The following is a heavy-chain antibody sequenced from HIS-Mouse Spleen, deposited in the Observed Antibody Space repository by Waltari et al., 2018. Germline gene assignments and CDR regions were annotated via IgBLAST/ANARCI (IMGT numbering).Heavy chain of an antibody. CDR1: GGSISSYY. J-gene: IGHJ4*02. D-gene: IGHD3-3*01. Sequence: QVQLQESGPGLVKPSETLSLTCTVPGGSISSYYWSWFRQPPGKGLEWIGYIYYSGSTDYNPSLKSRVTVSVDTSKNQFSLKVSSVTAADTAVYYCARGPSYDDFWSGYYFDYWGQGTLVTVSS. V-gene: IGHV4-59*01. CDR3: ARGPSYDDFWSGYYFDY. CDR2: IYYSGST.